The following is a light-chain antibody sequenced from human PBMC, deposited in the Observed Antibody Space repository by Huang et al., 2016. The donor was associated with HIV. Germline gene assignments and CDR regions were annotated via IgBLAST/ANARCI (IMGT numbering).Light chain of an antibody. J-gene: IGKJ2*01. V-gene: IGKV3-11*01. Sequence: EIVLTQSPATLSLSPGERATLSCRASQSVGSYLAWYQEKPGQAPRLHIYEASKRATGIPARFSGSGSGTDFTLTISNLEPEDFAVYYCQQRSNWPPGLYTFGQGTKLEIK. CDR1: QSVGSY. CDR3: QQRSNWPPGLYT. CDR2: EAS.